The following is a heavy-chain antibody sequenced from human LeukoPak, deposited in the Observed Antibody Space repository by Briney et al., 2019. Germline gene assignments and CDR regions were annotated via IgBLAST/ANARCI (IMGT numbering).Heavy chain of an antibody. J-gene: IGHJ4*02. D-gene: IGHD3-3*02. CDR1: GDSISSSNW. V-gene: IGHV4-4*03. Sequence: PETLSLTCAVSGDSISSSNWWSWVRQPPGKGLEWLGEIYHRGNIDYNPSFKSRVTISVDKSKNQFSLKLSSVTAADTAVYYCARDRVASPWYYFDSWGQGTLVTVSS. CDR3: ARDRVASPWYYFDS. CDR2: IYHRGNI.